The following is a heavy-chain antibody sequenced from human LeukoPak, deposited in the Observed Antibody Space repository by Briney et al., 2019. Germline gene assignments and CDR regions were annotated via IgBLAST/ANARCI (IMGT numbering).Heavy chain of an antibody. CDR3: ASWRSRQGWFDP. CDR1: GYTFTGYY. CDR2: INPNSGGT. Sequence: ASVKVSCKASGYTFTGYYMHWVRQAPGQGLEWMGRINPNSGGTNYAQKFQGRVTMTRDTSISTAYMELSRLRSDDTAVYYCASWRSRQGWFDPWGQGTLVTASS. J-gene: IGHJ5*02. V-gene: IGHV1-2*06.